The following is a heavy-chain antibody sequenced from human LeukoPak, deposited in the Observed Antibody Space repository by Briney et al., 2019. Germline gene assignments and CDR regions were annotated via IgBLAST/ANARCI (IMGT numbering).Heavy chain of an antibody. Sequence: ASVKVSCKASGYTFTGFHMHWVRQAPGQGLEWMGWINANSGSTSYAQKFQGRVTVTRDTSISTAYMELTRLTSDDTAAYYCARDPIDGYYYFDYWGQGTLVTVSS. J-gene: IGHJ4*02. D-gene: IGHD1-1*01. CDR3: ARDPIDGYYYFDY. V-gene: IGHV1-2*02. CDR1: GYTFTGFH. CDR2: INANSGST.